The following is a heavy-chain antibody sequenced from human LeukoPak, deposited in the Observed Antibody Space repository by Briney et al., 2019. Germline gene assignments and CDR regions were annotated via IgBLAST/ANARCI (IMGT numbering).Heavy chain of an antibody. J-gene: IGHJ4*02. D-gene: IGHD6-19*01. CDR3: AREQWPGQY. V-gene: IGHV4-34*01. CDR1: GGSFSGYY. CDR2: INHSGST. Sequence: KPSETLSLTCAVYGGSFSGYYWSWIRQPPGKGLEWIGEINHSGSTNYNPSLKSRVTISVDTSKNQFSLKLSSVTAADTAVYYCAREQWPGQYWGQGTLVTVSS.